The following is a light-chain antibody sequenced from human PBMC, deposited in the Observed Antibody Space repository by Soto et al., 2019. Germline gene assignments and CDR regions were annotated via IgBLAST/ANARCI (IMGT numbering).Light chain of an antibody. CDR1: QSIARH. V-gene: IGKV1-39*01. CDR3: QQSYSTPFT. CDR2: GAS. Sequence: DIQMTQSPSSLSASEGDRVTITCRASQSIARHVNWYQQKSGEAPKFLIYGASDLHSGVPSRFSGSGSGSDFTLTISGLQREDSATYYCQQSYSTPFTFGQGTKLQI. J-gene: IGKJ2*01.